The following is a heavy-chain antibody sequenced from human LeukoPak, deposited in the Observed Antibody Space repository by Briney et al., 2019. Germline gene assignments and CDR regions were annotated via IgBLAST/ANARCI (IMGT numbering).Heavy chain of an antibody. Sequence: GGSLRPSCAASGFTFSTYWMAWVRQAPGKGLEWVANIKGDETAKHQADSVKGRFTISRDNAQNSVYLQMSSLRGDDTAVYYCARDVGGSLDYWGQGTLVTVSS. V-gene: IGHV3-7*01. CDR2: IKGDETAK. J-gene: IGHJ4*02. CDR3: ARDVGGSLDY. CDR1: GFTFSTYW. D-gene: IGHD1-26*01.